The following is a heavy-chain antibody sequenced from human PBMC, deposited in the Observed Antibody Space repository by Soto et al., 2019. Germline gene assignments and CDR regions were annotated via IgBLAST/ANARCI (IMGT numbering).Heavy chain of an antibody. J-gene: IGHJ4*02. Sequence: SVKVSCKASGGTFSSYAISWVRQAPGQGLEWMGGIIPIFGTANYAQKFQGRVTITADKSTSTAYMELSSLRSEDTAVYYCAREDDRRYCTNGVCYFRRTDWRQGTLVTVSS. D-gene: IGHD2-8*01. CDR1: GGTFSSYA. V-gene: IGHV1-69*06. CDR2: IIPIFGTA. CDR3: AREDDRRYCTNGVCYFRRTD.